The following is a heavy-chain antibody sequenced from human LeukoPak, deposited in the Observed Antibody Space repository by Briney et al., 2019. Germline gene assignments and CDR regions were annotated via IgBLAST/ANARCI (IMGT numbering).Heavy chain of an antibody. D-gene: IGHD6-13*01. Sequence: SETLSLTCTVPGGSISSYYWSWIRQPPGKGLEWIASGDYSGGTYYNPSLESRVAISADMSKNQFSLKLSSVTTADTAVYYCARWEAAAGTHWGQGTLVTVSS. CDR3: ARWEAAAGTH. CDR2: GDYSGGT. V-gene: IGHV4-59*08. J-gene: IGHJ4*02. CDR1: GGSISSYY.